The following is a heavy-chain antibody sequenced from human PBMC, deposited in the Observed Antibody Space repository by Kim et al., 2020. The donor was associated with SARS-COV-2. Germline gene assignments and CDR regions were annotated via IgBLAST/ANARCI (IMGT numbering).Heavy chain of an antibody. CDR1: GGSISSGSYY. CDR2: IYTSGST. D-gene: IGHD3-22*01. V-gene: IGHV4-61*02. J-gene: IGHJ6*02. CDR3: ARGGGYYPRKATGYGMDV. Sequence: SETLSLTCTVSGGSISSGSYYWSWIRQPAGKGLEWIGRIYTSGSTNYNPSLKSRVTISVDTSKNQFSLKLSSVTSADTAVYYCARGGGYYPRKATGYGMDVWGQGTTVTVSS.